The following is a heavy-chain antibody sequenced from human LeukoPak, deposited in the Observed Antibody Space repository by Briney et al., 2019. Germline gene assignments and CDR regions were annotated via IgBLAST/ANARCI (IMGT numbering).Heavy chain of an antibody. Sequence: GASVKVSCKASGYTFTSYYMHWVRQAPGQGLEWMGIINPSGGSTSYAQKFQGRVTMTRDTSISTAYMELSRLRSDDTAVYYCARDKEELLWFGELSGRRFFFDYWGQGTLVTVSS. J-gene: IGHJ4*02. CDR3: ARDKEELLWFGELSGRRFFFDY. CDR1: GYTFTSYY. D-gene: IGHD3-10*01. CDR2: INPSGGST. V-gene: IGHV1-46*01.